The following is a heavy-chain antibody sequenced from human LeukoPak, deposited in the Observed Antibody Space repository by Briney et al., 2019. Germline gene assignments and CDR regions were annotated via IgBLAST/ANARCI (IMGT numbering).Heavy chain of an antibody. CDR2: SNPRGEDT. V-gene: IGHV1-46*01. Sequence: VASVKVSCKASGDTFINYYIHWVRQAPGQGLEWMGVSNPRGEDTTNTQKFQGRVNMTRDTSTSTVYLELSSLRSEDTAVYYCARGLFRGIISSLRRTPPHDYWGQGTLVIVSS. CDR1: GDTFINYY. D-gene: IGHD3-10*01. CDR3: ARGLFRGIISSLRRTPPHDY. J-gene: IGHJ4*02.